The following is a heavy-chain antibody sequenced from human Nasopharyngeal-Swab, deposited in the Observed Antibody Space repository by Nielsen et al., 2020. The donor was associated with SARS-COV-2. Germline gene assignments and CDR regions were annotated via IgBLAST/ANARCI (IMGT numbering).Heavy chain of an antibody. Sequence: GESLKISCAVSGFTVSSNYMSRVRQAPGKGLEWVSVIYGGDSTYYADSVRGRFTVTRHISENTLYLQMNSLRAEDTAVYYCASSPSRGWYEYHLDNWGQGTLVTVSP. CDR3: ASSPSRGWYEYHLDN. V-gene: IGHV3-53*04. J-gene: IGHJ4*02. D-gene: IGHD6-19*01. CDR1: GFTVSSNY. CDR2: IYGGDST.